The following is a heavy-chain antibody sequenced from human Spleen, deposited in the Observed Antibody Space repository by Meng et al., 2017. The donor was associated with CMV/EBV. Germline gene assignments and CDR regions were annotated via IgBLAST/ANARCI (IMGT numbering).Heavy chain of an antibody. CDR3: ARAQVYYFDS. D-gene: IGHD2-8*01. CDR1: GFTFSSSW. V-gene: IGHV3-21*01. CDR2: ISSSSSYI. J-gene: IGHJ4*02. Sequence: GESLKISCAASGFTFSSSWMLWVRQVPGKGLVWVSSISSSSSYIYYADSVKGRFTISRDNAKNSLYLQMSSLRAEDTAVYYCARAQVYYFDSWGQGTLVTVSS.